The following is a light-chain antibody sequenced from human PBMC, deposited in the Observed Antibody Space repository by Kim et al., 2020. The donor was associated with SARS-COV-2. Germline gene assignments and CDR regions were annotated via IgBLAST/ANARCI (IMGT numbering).Light chain of an antibody. Sequence: SAGESANHSWRASRSITGRFIAWYQQKSGQAPRLLIYGASRRATGIPERFSGSGSGADFTLTISRLEPEDFAVYYCQQYDGSPHTFGQGTRLEIK. J-gene: IGKJ5*01. CDR1: RSITGRF. CDR2: GAS. CDR3: QQYDGSPHT. V-gene: IGKV3-20*01.